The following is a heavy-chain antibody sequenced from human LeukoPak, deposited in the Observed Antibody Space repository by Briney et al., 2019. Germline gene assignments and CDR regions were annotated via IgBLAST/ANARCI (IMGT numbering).Heavy chain of an antibody. CDR2: LSYDGSNK. D-gene: IGHD1-7*01. CDR1: GFTFSSYA. CDR3: AREYGWNYVIHYYYGMDV. J-gene: IGHJ6*02. V-gene: IGHV3-30-3*01. Sequence: PGGSLRLSCAASGFTFSSYAMHWVRQAPGKGLEWVAVLSYDGSNKYYADSVKGRFTISRDNSKNTLYLQMNSLRAEDTAVYYCAREYGWNYVIHYYYGMDVWGQGTLVTVSS.